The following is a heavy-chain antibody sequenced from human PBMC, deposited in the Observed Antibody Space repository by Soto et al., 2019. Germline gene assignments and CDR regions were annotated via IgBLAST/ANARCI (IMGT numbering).Heavy chain of an antibody. CDR2: ISNDGSNK. J-gene: IGHJ3*02. D-gene: IGHD2-2*01. CDR3: AKDRYCSSTSCYFDAFDI. CDR1: GFTFSTYA. V-gene: IGHV3-30*18. Sequence: QVQLVESGGGVVQPGRSLRLSCAASGFTFSTYAMHWVRQAPGKGLEWVAVISNDGSNKYYADSVKGRFTISRDNSKNTLYLQTNSLRAEDTAVYYCAKDRYCSSTSCYFDAFDIWGQGTMVTVSS.